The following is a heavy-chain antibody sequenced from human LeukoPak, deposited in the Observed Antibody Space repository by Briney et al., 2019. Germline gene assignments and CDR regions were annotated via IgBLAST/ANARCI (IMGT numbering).Heavy chain of an antibody. D-gene: IGHD6-13*01. CDR1: GYTFTGYY. V-gene: IGHV1-2*02. CDR3: ARAIAAAADAFDI. CDR2: MNPNSGGT. Sequence: ASVTVACMASGYTFTGYYMQWVRQAPGQGREWMGWMNPNSGGTNYAQKFQGSVTMTSATSISTAYMELSRLRSDDTAVYYCARAIAAAADAFDIWGQGTMVTVSS. J-gene: IGHJ3*02.